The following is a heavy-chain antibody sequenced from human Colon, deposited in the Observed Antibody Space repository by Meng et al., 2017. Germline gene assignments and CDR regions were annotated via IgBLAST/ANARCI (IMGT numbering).Heavy chain of an antibody. D-gene: IGHD2-21*02. J-gene: IGHJ5*02. CDR2: IYYTGNT. Sequence: QGHLQESGPGLVRPSETLSLTCTVSGASVSRGDYYWSWIRQPPGKGLEWLGYIYYTGNTNYNPSLKNRVTISLDTSNNQFSLKLTSMTAADAAIYYCARVNGDFDEAWFDPWGQGTLVTVSS. V-gene: IGHV4-61*08. CDR3: ARVNGDFDEAWFDP. CDR1: GASVSRGDYY.